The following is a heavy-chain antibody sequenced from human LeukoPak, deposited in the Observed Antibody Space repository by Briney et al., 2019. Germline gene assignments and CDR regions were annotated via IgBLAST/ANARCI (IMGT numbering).Heavy chain of an antibody. CDR3: AKDQAIFGVVITEFDY. D-gene: IGHD3-3*01. CDR1: GFTFSSYG. Sequence: GGSLRLSCAASGFTFSSYGMHWVRQAPGKGLEWVAFIRYDGSNKYYADSVKGRFTISRDNSKNTLYLQMNSLRAEDTAVHYCAKDQAIFGVVITEFDYWGQGTLVTVSS. CDR2: IRYDGSNK. J-gene: IGHJ4*02. V-gene: IGHV3-30*02.